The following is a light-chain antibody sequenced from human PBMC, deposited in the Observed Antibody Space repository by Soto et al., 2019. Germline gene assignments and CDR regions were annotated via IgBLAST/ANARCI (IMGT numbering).Light chain of an antibody. J-gene: IGLJ1*01. CDR2: SND. CDR3: ASWDDSLNGHV. Sequence: QSVVTQPPSASVTPGQRVTVSCSGSSSNIASNTVNWYQHLPGTAPKLLIYSNDQRPSGVPDRFSASKSGTSASLAISGLQSEDEADYYCASWDDSLNGHVFGTGTKSPS. V-gene: IGLV1-44*01. CDR1: SSNIASNT.